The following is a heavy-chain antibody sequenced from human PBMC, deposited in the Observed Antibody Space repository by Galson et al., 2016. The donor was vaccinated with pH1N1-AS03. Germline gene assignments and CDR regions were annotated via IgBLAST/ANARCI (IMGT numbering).Heavy chain of an antibody. Sequence: SVKVSCKASGYIFTGFYIHWVRQAPGQGLEWMGWINTDSGVTNYAQKFEAWVTMTRDTSVSTAYMELYGLKSDDTAVYYCARAPRGPCISATCPTTYYFGMDVGGQGTTVIVSS. CDR1: GYIFTGFY. J-gene: IGHJ6*02. D-gene: IGHD3-10*01. CDR3: ARAPRGPCISATCPTTYYFGMDV. V-gene: IGHV1-2*04. CDR2: INTDSGVT.